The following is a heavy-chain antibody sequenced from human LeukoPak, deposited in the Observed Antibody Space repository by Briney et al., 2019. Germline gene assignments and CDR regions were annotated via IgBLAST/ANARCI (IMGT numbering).Heavy chain of an antibody. CDR2: ISSSGSAM. J-gene: IGHJ4*02. V-gene: IGHV3-11*01. CDR1: GFAFSDYY. Sequence: GGSLRLSCAASGFAFSDYYMTWIRQAPGKGLEWLSYISSSGSAMFYVDSVKGRFTISRDNAKNSLYLQMNSLRAEDTAVYYCARDSRPTAAGELGYWGQGTLVTVSS. D-gene: IGHD6-13*01. CDR3: ARDSRPTAAGELGY.